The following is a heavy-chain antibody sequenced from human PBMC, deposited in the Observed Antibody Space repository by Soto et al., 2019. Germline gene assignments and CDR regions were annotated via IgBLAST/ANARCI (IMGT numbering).Heavy chain of an antibody. D-gene: IGHD6-13*01. CDR2: IYSGGST. V-gene: IGHV3-66*01. CDR1: GFTVSSNY. CDR3: AKHGPQYSSSPPPS. J-gene: IGHJ4*02. Sequence: GSLRLSCAASGFTVSSNYMSWVRQAPGKGLEWVSVIYSGGSTYYADSVKGRFTISRDNSKNTLYLQMNSLRAEDTAVYYCAKHGPQYSSSPPPSRGQEPLVTVSS.